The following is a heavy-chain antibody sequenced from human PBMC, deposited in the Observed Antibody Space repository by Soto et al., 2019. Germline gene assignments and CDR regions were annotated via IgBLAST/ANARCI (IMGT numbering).Heavy chain of an antibody. Sequence: SETLSLTCAVYGGSFSGYYWSWIRQTPGKGLEWIGEINHSGSTNYNPSLKSRVTISVDTSKNQFSLKLSSVTAADTAVYYCAQKRGYCSGGSCYSSYYYYYMDVWGKGTTVTVSS. CDR1: GGSFSGYY. J-gene: IGHJ6*03. CDR2: INHSGST. CDR3: AQKRGYCSGGSCYSSYYYYYMDV. D-gene: IGHD2-15*01. V-gene: IGHV4-34*01.